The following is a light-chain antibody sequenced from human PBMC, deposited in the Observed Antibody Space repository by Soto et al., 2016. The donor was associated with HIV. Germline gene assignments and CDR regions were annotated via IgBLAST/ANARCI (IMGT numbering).Light chain of an antibody. V-gene: IGKV1-5*03. J-gene: IGKJ1*01. CDR3: QQYNTVPWT. CDR2: KTS. Sequence: DIQMTQSPSSLSASIGDRVTITCRVSQSVSVWLAWYQQKPGKAPNLLIFKTSTLEIGVPSRFSGSGSGTDFTLTLSSVQPDDVGTYYCQQYNTVPWTFGQGTKLEMK. CDR1: QSVSVW.